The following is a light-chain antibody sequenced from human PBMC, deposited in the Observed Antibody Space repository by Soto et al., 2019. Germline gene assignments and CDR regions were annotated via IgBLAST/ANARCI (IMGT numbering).Light chain of an antibody. CDR2: AAS. J-gene: IGKJ5*01. Sequence: DIQMTQYPSSLSASVGDRVTITCRASQSISSYLNWYQQKPGKAPKLLIYAASSLQSAVPSRFSGSGSGTDFTLTISSLQPEDFATYDCQQIYRIPVISFGQRARPAT. CDR3: QQIYRIPVIS. CDR1: QSISSY. V-gene: IGKV1-39*01.